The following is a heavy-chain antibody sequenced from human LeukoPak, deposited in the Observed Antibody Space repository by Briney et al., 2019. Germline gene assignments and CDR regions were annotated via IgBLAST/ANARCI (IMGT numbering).Heavy chain of an antibody. D-gene: IGHD5-18*01. CDR3: VRAFYGYDSRDLGH. CDR1: GFTVSSNY. J-gene: IGHJ4*02. Sequence: GGSLRLSCAASGFTVSSNYMSWVRQAPGKGLEWVSVIYSDGSTYYADSVKGRFTISRDDSKNTVYLQMKSLRAEDTAVYYCVRAFYGYDSRDLGHWGQGTLVTVSA. V-gene: IGHV3-66*01. CDR2: IYSDGST.